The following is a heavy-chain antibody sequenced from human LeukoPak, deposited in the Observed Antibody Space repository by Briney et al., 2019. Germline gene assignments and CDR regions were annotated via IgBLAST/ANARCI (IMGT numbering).Heavy chain of an antibody. J-gene: IGHJ4*02. CDR3: ASTEIAVAGTLDY. D-gene: IGHD6-19*01. CDR1: GGPISGHY. Sequence: SETLSLTCTVSGGPISGHYWSWVRQPPRKGLEWIVYIYSSGSTNYNPSLSSRVSISVDTSKNQFSLKLSSVTAADTAVYYCASTEIAVAGTLDYWGQGTLVTVYS. CDR2: IYSSGST. V-gene: IGHV4-59*08.